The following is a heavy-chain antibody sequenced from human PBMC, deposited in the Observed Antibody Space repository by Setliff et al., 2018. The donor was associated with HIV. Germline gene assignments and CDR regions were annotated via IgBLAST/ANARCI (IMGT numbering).Heavy chain of an antibody. Sequence: HPGGSLRLSCAASGFTFSSYSMNWVRQAPGKGPEWVSCISSTGYTIYYADSVKGRFTISRDSAKNSLYLQMNSLRAEDTAVYYCARATFGGVIAYFDSWGQGALVTVSS. V-gene: IGHV3-48*01. J-gene: IGHJ4*02. CDR3: ARATFGGVIAYFDS. CDR1: GFTFSSYS. CDR2: ISSTGYTI. D-gene: IGHD3-16*02.